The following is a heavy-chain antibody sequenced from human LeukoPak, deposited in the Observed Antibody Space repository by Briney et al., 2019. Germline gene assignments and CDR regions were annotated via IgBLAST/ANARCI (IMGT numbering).Heavy chain of an antibody. J-gene: IGHJ4*02. CDR1: GFTFSSYW. CDR2: INSDGSTI. CDR3: TRETVVVATASLGY. Sequence: GGSLRLSCAASGFTFSSYWMHWVRQAPGKGLVWVSRINSDGSTINYADSVKGRFTISRDNAKNTRYLQMDSLRAEDTAVYYCTRETVVVATASLGYWGLGTLATVSS. V-gene: IGHV3-74*01. D-gene: IGHD2-2*01.